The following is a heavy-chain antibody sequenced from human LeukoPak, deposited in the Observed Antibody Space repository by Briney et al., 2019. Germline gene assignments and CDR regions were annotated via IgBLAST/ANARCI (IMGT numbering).Heavy chain of an antibody. CDR2: INPNSGGT. V-gene: IGHV1-2*02. Sequence: XXVKVSCKASGYTFTCYYMHWVRQAPGQGLEWMGWINPNSGGTNYAQKFQGRVTMTRDTSISTAYMEVSRLRSDDTAVYYCARDPELMVRGVPDYWGQGTLVTVSS. J-gene: IGHJ4*02. CDR1: GYTFTCYY. D-gene: IGHD3-10*01. CDR3: ARDPELMVRGVPDY.